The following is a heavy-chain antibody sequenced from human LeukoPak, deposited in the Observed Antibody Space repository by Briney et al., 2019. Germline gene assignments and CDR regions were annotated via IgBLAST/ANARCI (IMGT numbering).Heavy chain of an antibody. V-gene: IGHV4-31*03. J-gene: IGHJ4*02. Sequence: KTSQTLSLTCTVSGGSISSGGYYWSWIRQHPGKGLEWIGYIYYSGSTYYNPSLKSRVTISVDTSKNQFSLKLSSVTAADTAVYYCARGLWFGELGFDYWGQGTLVTVSS. CDR3: ARGLWFGELGFDY. CDR2: IYYSGST. D-gene: IGHD3-10*01. CDR1: GGSISSGGYY.